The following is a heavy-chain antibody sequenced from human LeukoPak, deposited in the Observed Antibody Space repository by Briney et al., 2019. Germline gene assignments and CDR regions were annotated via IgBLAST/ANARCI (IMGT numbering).Heavy chain of an antibody. CDR3: ARVPATRYYFDY. Sequence: SETLSLTCTVSGGSISSYYWSWIRQLPGKGLEWIGYIYYSGSTNYNPSLKSRVTISVDTSKNQFSLKLSSVTAADTAVYYCARVPATRYYFDYWGQGTLVTVSS. V-gene: IGHV4-59*01. J-gene: IGHJ4*02. CDR1: GGSISSYY. D-gene: IGHD2-15*01. CDR2: IYYSGST.